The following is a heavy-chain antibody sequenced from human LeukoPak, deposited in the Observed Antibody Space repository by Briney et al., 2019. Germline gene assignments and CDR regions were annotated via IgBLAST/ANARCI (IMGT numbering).Heavy chain of an antibody. CDR3: ARAYGGYAPRPCDY. CDR1: GFTFSSYA. Sequence: GRSLRLSCAASGFTFSSYAMHWVRQAPAKGLEWVAVISYDGSNKYYADSVKGRFTISRDNSKNTLYLQMNSLRAEDTAVYYCARAYGGYAPRPCDYWGQGTLVTVSS. V-gene: IGHV3-30*04. J-gene: IGHJ4*02. CDR2: ISYDGSNK. D-gene: IGHD5-12*01.